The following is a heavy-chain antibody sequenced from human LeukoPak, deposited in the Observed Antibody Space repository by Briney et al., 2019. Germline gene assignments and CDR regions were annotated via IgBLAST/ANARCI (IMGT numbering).Heavy chain of an antibody. Sequence: AETLSLTCTVSGGSISSSSYNWGWLRQPPGKGLEWIGNIHYSGSTYYNPSLESRVTISVDTSKNQFSLKLNSVTVADTAVYYCARRGSSGHYMDVWGKGTTVTVSS. CDR3: ARRGSSGHYMDV. CDR1: GGSISSSSYN. V-gene: IGHV4-39*01. J-gene: IGHJ6*03. CDR2: IHYSGST. D-gene: IGHD6-19*01.